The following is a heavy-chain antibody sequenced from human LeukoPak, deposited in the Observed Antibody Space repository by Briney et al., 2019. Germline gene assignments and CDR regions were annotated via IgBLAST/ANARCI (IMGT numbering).Heavy chain of an antibody. V-gene: IGHV4-59*01. J-gene: IGHJ3*02. CDR2: SHYSGTT. Sequence: SETLSLTCTVSGVSISNYYWNWMRQSPGKGLEWIGYSHYSGTTNYNPPLNSRVTISVDTSKSQFSLKLSSVGAADTAVYYCARWGESGDYAVHAFDIWGQGTMVTVSS. CDR3: ARWGESGDYAVHAFDI. CDR1: GVSISNYY. D-gene: IGHD2-21*02.